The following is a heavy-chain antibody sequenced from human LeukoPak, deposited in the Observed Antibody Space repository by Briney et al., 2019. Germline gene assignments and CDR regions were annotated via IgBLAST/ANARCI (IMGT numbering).Heavy chain of an antibody. D-gene: IGHD6-13*01. CDR3: ARHRTSSSWYPMGFQH. CDR2: ISAYNGNT. CDR1: GYTFTSYG. J-gene: IGHJ1*01. V-gene: IGHV1-18*01. Sequence: ASVKVSCKASGYTFTSYGISWVRQAPGQGLEWMGWISAYNGNTNYAQKLQGRVTMTTDTSTSTAYMELRSLRSDDTAVYYCARHRTSSSWYPMGFQHWGQGTLVTVSS.